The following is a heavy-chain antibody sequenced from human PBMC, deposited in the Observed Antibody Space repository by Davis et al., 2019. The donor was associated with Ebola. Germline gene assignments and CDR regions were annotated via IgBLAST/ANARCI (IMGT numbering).Heavy chain of an antibody. J-gene: IGHJ4*02. D-gene: IGHD3-3*01. CDR2: INGDGTNR. CDR1: TFTFKNDW. CDR3: ARENDFWSNLYARAFVH. Sequence: GESLKISCEASTFTFKNDWMHWVRQSPGKGLVWVARINGDGTNRSYATSVKGRFTISRDNAKKTLTLEMDSLKVEDTAMYYCARENDFWSNLYARAFVHWGQGTLVTVSS. V-gene: IGHV3-74*01.